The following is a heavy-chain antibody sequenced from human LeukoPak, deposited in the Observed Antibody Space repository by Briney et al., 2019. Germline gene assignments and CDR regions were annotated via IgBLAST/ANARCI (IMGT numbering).Heavy chain of an antibody. J-gene: IGHJ3*02. V-gene: IGHV4-34*01. CDR3: ASSAPGSRGAFDI. D-gene: IGHD3-10*01. CDR2: INRSGST. CDR1: GGSFSGYH. Sequence: PSETPSLTCAVYGGSFSGYHWSWIRQPPGKGLEWIGEINRSGSTYYNPSLKSRVTISVDRSKNQFSLKLSSVTAADTAVYYCASSAPGSRGAFDIWGQGTMVTVSS.